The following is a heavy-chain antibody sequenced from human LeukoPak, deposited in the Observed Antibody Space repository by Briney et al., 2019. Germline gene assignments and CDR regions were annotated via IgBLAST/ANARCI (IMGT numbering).Heavy chain of an antibody. J-gene: IGHJ4*02. D-gene: IGHD3-10*01. V-gene: IGHV3-21*01. CDR3: ARDAFGDFSY. CDR1: GFTFSSHS. Sequence: PGGSLRLSCVVSGFTFSSHSVNGVRQAPGKGLEGVLSITTSNYIFYAESVKGRFTISRDNAKNSVYLQMHRLRAEDTAVYYCARDAFGDFSYWGQGILVTVSS. CDR2: ITTSNYI.